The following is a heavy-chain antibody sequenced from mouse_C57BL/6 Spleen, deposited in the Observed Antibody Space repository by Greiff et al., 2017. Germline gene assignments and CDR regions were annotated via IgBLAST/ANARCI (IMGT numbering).Heavy chain of an antibody. J-gene: IGHJ2*01. Sequence: EVKLVESGGGLVKPGGSLKLSCAASGFTFSSYAMSWVRQTPEKRLEWVATISYGGSYTYYPDNVKGRFTISRDNAKNNLYLQMSHLKSEDTAMYDCARDRRQLLDYWGQGTTLTVSS. D-gene: IGHD3-2*01. V-gene: IGHV5-4*01. CDR2: ISYGGSYT. CDR1: GFTFSSYA. CDR3: ARDRRQLLDY.